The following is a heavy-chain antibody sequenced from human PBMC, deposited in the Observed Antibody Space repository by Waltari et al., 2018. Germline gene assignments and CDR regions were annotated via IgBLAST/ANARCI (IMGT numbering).Heavy chain of an antibody. CDR1: GDSLSHYY. J-gene: IGHJ6*02. D-gene: IGHD2-15*01. CDR3: ARPTFCSATTCSGPMDV. Sequence: QVQLQESGPGLVKPSETLSLTCAVYGDSLSHYYWNWIRQPPGGGLEWIGEINYRGDTNSNPSLKSRVTISLDTSKNQFSLSLTSVSAADTAVYYCARPTFCSATTCSGPMDVWGQGTTVTVSS. CDR2: INYRGDT. V-gene: IGHV4-34*01.